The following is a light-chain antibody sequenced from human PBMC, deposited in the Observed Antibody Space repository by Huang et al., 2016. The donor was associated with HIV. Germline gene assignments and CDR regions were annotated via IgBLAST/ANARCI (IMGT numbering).Light chain of an antibody. V-gene: IGKV1-39*01. J-gene: IGKJ1*01. Sequence: DIQMTQSPSSLSASVGDRVTITCRASQSIRSYLNWYQQKPGKAPKLLIYAESSLQSGVPSRFSGRGSVTDFTLPISSLQPEDFATYYCQQSYSTPTTFGQGTKVEIK. CDR1: QSIRSY. CDR2: AES. CDR3: QQSYSTPTT.